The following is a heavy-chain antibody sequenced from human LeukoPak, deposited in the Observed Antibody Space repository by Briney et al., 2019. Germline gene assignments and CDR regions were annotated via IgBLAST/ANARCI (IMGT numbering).Heavy chain of an antibody. CDR2: INWNSGST. Sequence: GGSLRLSCAASGFTFDDYGMSWVRQAPGKGLEWVSGINWNSGSTGYADSVKGRFTISRDNAKNSLYLQMNSLRAEDTALYYCARVGCSSTSCHYFDYWGQGTLVTVSS. CDR1: GFTFDDYG. V-gene: IGHV3-20*04. CDR3: ARVGCSSTSCHYFDY. D-gene: IGHD2-2*01. J-gene: IGHJ4*02.